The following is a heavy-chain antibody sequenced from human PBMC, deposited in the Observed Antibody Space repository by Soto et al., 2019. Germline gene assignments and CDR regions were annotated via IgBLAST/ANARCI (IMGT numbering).Heavy chain of an antibody. CDR3: SLAGGSSSGYFDY. J-gene: IGHJ4*02. V-gene: IGHV1-69*13. D-gene: IGHD6-6*01. Sequence: ASVKVSCKASGGTFSSYAISWVRQAPGQGLEWMGGIIPIFGTANYAQKFQGRVTITADESTSTAYMELSSLRSEDTAVYYCSLAGGSSSGYFDYWGQGTLVPV. CDR2: IIPIFGTA. CDR1: GGTFSSYA.